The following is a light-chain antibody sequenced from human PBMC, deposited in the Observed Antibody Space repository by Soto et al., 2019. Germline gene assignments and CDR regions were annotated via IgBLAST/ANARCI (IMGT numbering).Light chain of an antibody. CDR3: QSYDSGIQV. V-gene: IGLV6-57*04. CDR1: SGSIAVNY. Sequence: LTQPHSVSESPGKTVTLSCTRSSGSIAVNYVQWYQRRPGSAPTTIIYEDNQRPSGVPDRFSGSIDRSSNSASLTISGLKPEDEADYYCQSYDSGIQVFGGGTKVTVL. CDR2: EDN. J-gene: IGLJ3*02.